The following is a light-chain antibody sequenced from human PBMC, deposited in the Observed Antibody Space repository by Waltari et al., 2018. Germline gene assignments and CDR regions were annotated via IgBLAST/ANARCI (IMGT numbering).Light chain of an antibody. V-gene: IGKV4-1*01. Sequence: DFVMTQSPDSLAVSLGERATINCRSSQSVLSNNQNYLAWYQKKPGQPPKLLIYGASTRASGVPDRFGGSGSGTDFTLTISSLQAEDVAVYYCQQHHSAPLTFGGGTKVEI. CDR1: QSVLSNNQNY. CDR2: GAS. J-gene: IGKJ4*01. CDR3: QQHHSAPLT.